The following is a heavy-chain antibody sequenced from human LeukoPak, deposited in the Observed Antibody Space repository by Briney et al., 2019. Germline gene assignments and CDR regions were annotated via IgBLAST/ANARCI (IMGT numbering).Heavy chain of an antibody. CDR1: GYTFTGYY. J-gene: IGHJ4*02. CDR3: ARDHYDSSGYHFALDY. CDR2: INPNSGGT. V-gene: IGHV1-2*02. Sequence: ASVKVSCKASGYTFTGYYMHWVRQAPGQGLEWMGWINPNSGGTNYAQKFQGRVTMTRDTSISTAYVELSRLRSDDTAVYYCARDHYDSSGYHFALDYWGQGTLVTVSS. D-gene: IGHD3-22*01.